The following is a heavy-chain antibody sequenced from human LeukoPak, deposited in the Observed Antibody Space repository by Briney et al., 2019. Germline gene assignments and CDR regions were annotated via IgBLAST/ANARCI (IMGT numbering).Heavy chain of an antibody. J-gene: IGHJ4*02. Sequence: GGSLRLSCAASGFTFSSYSMNWVRQAPGKGLEWVSYISSSSSTIYYADSVKGRFTFSRDNAKNSLYLQMNSLRDEDTAVYYCARALPAPYSSSWYADYWGQGTLVTVSS. V-gene: IGHV3-48*02. CDR2: ISSSSSTI. CDR1: GFTFSSYS. CDR3: ARALPAPYSSSWYADY. D-gene: IGHD6-13*01.